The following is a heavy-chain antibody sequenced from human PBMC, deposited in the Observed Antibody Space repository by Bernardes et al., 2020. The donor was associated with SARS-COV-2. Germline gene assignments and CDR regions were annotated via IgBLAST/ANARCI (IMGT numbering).Heavy chain of an antibody. CDR2: IYYRGSI. CDR3: ASSPYNWNYHFDY. Sequence: WDTLALTCTVSGVSMPRSSYYWGWIRQPTGKGLEWIGTIYYRGSIYYSPSLKSRITLSVDPSRNQFSLRLKSVTAADTAMYYCASSPYNWNYHFDYWGQGTLAAVTS. J-gene: IGHJ4*02. V-gene: IGHV4-39*01. CDR1: GVSMPRSSYY. D-gene: IGHD1-7*01.